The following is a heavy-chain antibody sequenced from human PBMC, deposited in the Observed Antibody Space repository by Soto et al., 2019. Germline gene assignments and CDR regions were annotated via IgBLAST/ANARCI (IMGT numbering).Heavy chain of an antibody. CDR1: GFTFSSYE. CDR3: ATGPIYSNIDN. Sequence: GGSLRLSCAASGFTFSSYEMNWVRQAPGKGLEWVSYISSSGSTIYYADSVKGRFTISRDNAKNSLFLQMNNLRDEDSAVYYCATGPIYSNIDNWGQGTQVTVSS. CDR2: ISSSGSTI. J-gene: IGHJ4*02. D-gene: IGHD2-15*01. V-gene: IGHV3-48*03.